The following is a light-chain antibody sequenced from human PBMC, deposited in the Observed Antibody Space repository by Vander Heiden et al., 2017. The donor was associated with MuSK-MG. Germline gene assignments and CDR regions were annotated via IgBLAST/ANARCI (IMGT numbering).Light chain of an antibody. CDR3: QACDSSTGV. CDR2: QDS. V-gene: IGLV3-1*01. CDR1: KLGDTY. Sequence: SYELTQPPSVSVSPGQTASITCSGDKLGDTYACWYQQKPAQSPVLVIYQDSSRPSWAPDRFSGSTSGNTATLTLSGPQAMDEAYYFCQACDSSTGVFGCGTKVSVL. J-gene: IGLJ1*01.